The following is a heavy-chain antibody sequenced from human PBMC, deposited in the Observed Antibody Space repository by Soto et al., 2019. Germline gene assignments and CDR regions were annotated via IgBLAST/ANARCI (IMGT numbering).Heavy chain of an antibody. CDR1: GFTFSPFW. Sequence: EVPLVESGGGLVQPGGSLSLSCAASGFTFSPFWMHWVRQVPGKGPVWVSRINSDGNSTSYADSVKGRFTISRDNAKNMLYLQMNSLRAEDTAVYYCARGSNHFDYWGQGTLFTVSS. CDR3: ARGSNHFDY. D-gene: IGHD4-4*01. CDR2: INSDGNST. V-gene: IGHV3-74*01. J-gene: IGHJ4*02.